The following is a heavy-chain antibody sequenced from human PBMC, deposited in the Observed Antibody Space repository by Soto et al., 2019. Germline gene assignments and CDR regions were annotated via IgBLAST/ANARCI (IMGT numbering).Heavy chain of an antibody. CDR2: IYHSGST. J-gene: IGHJ5*02. V-gene: IGHV4-38-2*01. Sequence: PSETLSLTCAVSGYSISSGYYWGWIRQPPGKGLEWIGSIYHSGSTYYNPSLKSRVTISVDRSKNQFSLNLTSVTATDTAFYYCARHGSSWGQGTLVTVS. CDR1: GYSISSGYY. CDR3: ARHGSS.